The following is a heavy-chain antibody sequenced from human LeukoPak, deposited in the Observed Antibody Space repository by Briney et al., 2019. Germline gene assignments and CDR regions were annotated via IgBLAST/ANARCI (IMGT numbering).Heavy chain of an antibody. CDR1: GFXVSNNF. J-gene: IGHJ4*02. D-gene: IGHD6-13*01. CDR3: ASPGPGGAAAGLFDY. V-gene: IGHV3-53*05. CDR2: LYSGGTT. Sequence: GGSLRLSCAAFGFXVSNNFLSWVRQAPGKGLEWVSVLYSGGTTFYAGSVKGRFTISRDNSMNTLYLQMKSLRPEDTAVYYCASPGPGGAAAGLFDYWGQGTLVTVSS.